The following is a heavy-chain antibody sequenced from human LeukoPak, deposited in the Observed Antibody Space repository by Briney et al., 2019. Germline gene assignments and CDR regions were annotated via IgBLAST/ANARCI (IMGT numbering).Heavy chain of an antibody. V-gene: IGHV3-23*01. J-gene: IGHJ4*02. Sequence: PGGSLRLSCAASGFTFSSYAMSWVRQAPGKGLEWVSAISGSGGSTYYADSVKGRFTISRDNSKNTLYLQMNSQRAEDTAVYYCAKVPLYYYDSSGYLTYFDYWGQGTLVTVSS. D-gene: IGHD3-22*01. CDR2: ISGSGGST. CDR1: GFTFSSYA. CDR3: AKVPLYYYDSSGYLTYFDY.